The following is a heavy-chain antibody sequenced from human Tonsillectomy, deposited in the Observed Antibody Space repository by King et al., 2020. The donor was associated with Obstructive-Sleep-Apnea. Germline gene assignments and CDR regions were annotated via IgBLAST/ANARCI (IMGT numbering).Heavy chain of an antibody. CDR1: GFTFSHYA. V-gene: IGHV3-30-3*01. D-gene: IGHD6-6*01. CDR2: ISFDGSNK. Sequence: VQLVESGGGVVQPGRSLRLSCAASGFTFSHYAMHWVRQAPGKGLEWVAVISFDGSNKYYADSVKGRLTISRDNFKNTLYLQMNSLQVEDTAVYYCARVYVSTSSGGHPDYWGQGTLVTVSS. CDR3: ARVYVSTSSGGHPDY. J-gene: IGHJ4*02.